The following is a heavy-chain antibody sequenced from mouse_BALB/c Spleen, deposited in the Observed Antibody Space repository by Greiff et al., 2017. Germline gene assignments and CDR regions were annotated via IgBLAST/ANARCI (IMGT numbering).Heavy chain of an antibody. CDR2: INPGSGGT. J-gene: IGHJ3*01. CDR1: GYAFTNYL. D-gene: IGHD2-4*01. Sequence: VQLQQSGAELVRPGTSVKVSCKASGYAFTNYLIEWVKQRPGQGLEWIGVINPGSGGTNYNEKFKGKATLTADKSSSTAYMQLSSLTSDDSAVYFCARRRDYDGAWFAYWGQGTLVTVSA. CDR3: ARRRDYDGAWFAY. V-gene: IGHV1-54*01.